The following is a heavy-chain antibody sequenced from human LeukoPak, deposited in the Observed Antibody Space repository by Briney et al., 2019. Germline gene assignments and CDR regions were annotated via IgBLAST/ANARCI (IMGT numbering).Heavy chain of an antibody. CDR2: IKSKTDGGTT. CDR1: GFTFSNAW. J-gene: IGHJ3*02. D-gene: IGHD1-26*01. CDR3: TTASSPWELSGGAYDAFDI. Sequence: GGSLRLXCAASGFTFSNAWMSWVRQAPGKGLESVGRIKSKTDGGTTDYAAPVKGRFTISRDDSKNTLYLQMNSLKTEDTAVYYCTTASSPWELSGGAYDAFDIWGQGTMVTVSS. V-gene: IGHV3-15*01.